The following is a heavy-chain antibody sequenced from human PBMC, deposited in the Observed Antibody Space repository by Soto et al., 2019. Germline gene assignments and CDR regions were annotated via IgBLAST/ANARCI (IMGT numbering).Heavy chain of an antibody. CDR2: INTDGSTT. Sequence: GGSLRLSCVVSGFSFSSYWMHWVRQAPGKGLVWVSRINTDGSTTNYADSVKGRFTISRDNAKNTLYLQMNSLRADDTAVYYCTRDPYSYGPQVTYWGQGTLVTVSS. D-gene: IGHD5-18*01. J-gene: IGHJ4*02. V-gene: IGHV3-74*01. CDR3: TRDPYSYGPQVTY. CDR1: GFSFSSYW.